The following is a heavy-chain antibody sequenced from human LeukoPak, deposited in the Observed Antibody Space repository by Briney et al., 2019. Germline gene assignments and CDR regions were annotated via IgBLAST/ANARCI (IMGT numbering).Heavy chain of an antibody. CDR1: GFPYSIYE. V-gene: IGHV3-48*03. Sequence: GGSLRLPRAASGFPYSIYEMNWAGQPPGRGLELVSYISSSGSTIYYADSVKGRFTISRDNAENSLYLQMNSLRAEDTAVYYCARGTTGSRWGQGTLVTVSS. J-gene: IGHJ4*02. CDR3: ARGTTGSR. CDR2: ISSSGSTI. D-gene: IGHD1-1*01.